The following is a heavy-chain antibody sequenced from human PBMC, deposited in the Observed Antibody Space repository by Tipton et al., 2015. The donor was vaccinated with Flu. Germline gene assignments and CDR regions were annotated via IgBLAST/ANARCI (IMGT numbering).Heavy chain of an antibody. J-gene: IGHJ5*02. V-gene: IGHV4-39*07. D-gene: IGHD4-11*01. Sequence: GLVKPSQTLSLTCNVSGGSISSGGAYWSWIRQHPGKGLEWIGNIFHTGSTYHNPSLKSRVTISINTSKNQFSLKVFSVTAADTAVYYCARRDYSNYVSDPKNWFNPWGEGILVTVTS. CDR1: GGSISSGGAY. CDR3: ARRDYSNYVSDPKNWFNP. CDR2: IFHTGST.